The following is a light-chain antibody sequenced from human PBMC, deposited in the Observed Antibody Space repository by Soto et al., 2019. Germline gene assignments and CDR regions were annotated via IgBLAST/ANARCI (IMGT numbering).Light chain of an antibody. J-gene: IGKJ2*01. Sequence: DIQMTQSPSSLSASVGDRVTITCRASQSISSYLNWYQQKQGKAPKLLIYAASSLQSGVPSRFSGSVSETDFTLSISRLQPEDFATYYCQQSYSTPYTFGQGTNLEIK. CDR1: QSISSY. CDR3: QQSYSTPYT. V-gene: IGKV1-39*01. CDR2: AAS.